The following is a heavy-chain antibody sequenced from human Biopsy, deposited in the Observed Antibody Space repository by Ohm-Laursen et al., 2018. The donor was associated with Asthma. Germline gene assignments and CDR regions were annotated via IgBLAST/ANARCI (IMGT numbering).Heavy chain of an antibody. Sequence: SLRLSCAAPGFSFSDYYMTWMRQAPGKGLEWVSSISSSGSTTYPAESVKGRFTISRDNAQKSLFLQMGSLRAEDTAIYYCAGVFESSEWGPFYHFGLDVWGQGTTVAVSS. D-gene: IGHD6-25*01. CDR2: ISSSGSTT. V-gene: IGHV3-11*01. CDR1: GFSFSDYY. CDR3: AGVFESSEWGPFYHFGLDV. J-gene: IGHJ6*02.